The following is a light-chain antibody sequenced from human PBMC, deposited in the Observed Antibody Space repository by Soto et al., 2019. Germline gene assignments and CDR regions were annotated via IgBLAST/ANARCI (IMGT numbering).Light chain of an antibody. J-gene: IGKJ3*01. CDR2: WAS. V-gene: IGKV4-1*01. Sequence: DIVMTQSPDSLAVSLGERATINCKSSQSVLHSSNDKDYVAWYQQKAGQPPKLLIYWASTRESGVPDGFSGSGSGKDFTLTIRSLQAEDVAVYYCQQYYSTPFTIGPGTKVDI. CDR3: QQYYSTPFT. CDR1: QSVLHSSNDKDY.